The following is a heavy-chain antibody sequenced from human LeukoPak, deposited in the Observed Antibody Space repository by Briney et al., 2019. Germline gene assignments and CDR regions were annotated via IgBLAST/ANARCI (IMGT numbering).Heavy chain of an antibody. CDR2: MNPNSGNT. Sequence: ASVKVSCKASGYTFTSYDINWVRQATGQGLEWMGWMNPNSGNTGYAQKFQGRVTMTRNTSMSTAYMELSSLRSEDTAMYYCARDRSHFFGSGSERFDYWGRGTLVTVSS. V-gene: IGHV1-8*01. CDR1: GYTFTSYD. CDR3: ARDRSHFFGSGSERFDY. D-gene: IGHD3-10*01. J-gene: IGHJ4*02.